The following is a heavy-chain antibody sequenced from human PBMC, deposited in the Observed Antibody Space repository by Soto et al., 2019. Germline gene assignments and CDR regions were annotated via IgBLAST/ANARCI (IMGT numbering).Heavy chain of an antibody. V-gene: IGHV3-9*01. D-gene: IGHD3-16*01. CDR2: ISWNSGSI. CDR1: GFTFDDYA. J-gene: IGHJ5*02. Sequence: ESGGGLVQPGRSLRLSCAASGFTFDDYAMHWVRQAPGKGLEWVSGISWNSGSIGYADSVKGRFTISRDNAKNSLYLQMNSLRAEDTALYYCAKDRAFGLWFDPWGQGTLVTVSS. CDR3: AKDRAFGLWFDP.